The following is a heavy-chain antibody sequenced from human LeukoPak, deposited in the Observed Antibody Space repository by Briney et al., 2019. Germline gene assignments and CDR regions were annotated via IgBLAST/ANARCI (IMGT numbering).Heavy chain of an antibody. CDR1: GFTVSSNY. V-gene: IGHV3-53*01. CDR3: AREGRPQTDVEANYYGMDV. D-gene: IGHD5-24*01. Sequence: GGSLRLSCAASGFTVSSNYMSWVRQAPGKGLEWVSVIYSGGSTYYADSVKGRFTISRDNSKNTLYLQMNSLRAEDTAVYYCAREGRPQTDVEANYYGMDVWGQGTTVTVSS. CDR2: IYSGGST. J-gene: IGHJ6*02.